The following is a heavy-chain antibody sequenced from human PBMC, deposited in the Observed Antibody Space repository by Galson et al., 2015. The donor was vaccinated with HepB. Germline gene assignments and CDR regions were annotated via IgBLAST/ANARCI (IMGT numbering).Heavy chain of an antibody. CDR3: GRSSSSSGRWFDP. D-gene: IGHD6-6*01. J-gene: IGHJ5*02. Sequence: SVKVSCKASGYTFSGYYLHWVRQAPGQGLEWMGWINPNSGGTNYAQKLQGRVTMTTDTSTTTAYMELRSLRSDDTAVYYCGRSSSSSGRWFDPWGQGTLVTVSS. CDR1: GYTFSGYY. CDR2: INPNSGGT. V-gene: IGHV1-2*02.